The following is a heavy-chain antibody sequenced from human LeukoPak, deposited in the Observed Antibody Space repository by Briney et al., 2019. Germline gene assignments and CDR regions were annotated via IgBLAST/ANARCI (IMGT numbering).Heavy chain of an antibody. Sequence: SETLSLTCTVSGGSISSSSYYWGWVRQPPGTGREWIGSIYYSGRTYYNPSLKSRVTISVDTSKNQFSLKLSSVTAADTAVYYCARSLGATTFPYFDYWGQGTLVTVSS. D-gene: IGHD1-26*01. CDR2: IYYSGRT. V-gene: IGHV4-39*01. J-gene: IGHJ4*02. CDR3: ARSLGATTFPYFDY. CDR1: GGSISSSSYY.